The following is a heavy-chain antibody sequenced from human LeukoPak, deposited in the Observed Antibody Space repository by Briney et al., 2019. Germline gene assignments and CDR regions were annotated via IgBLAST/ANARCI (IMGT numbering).Heavy chain of an antibody. CDR2: IDQSGST. D-gene: IGHD3-22*01. V-gene: IGHV4-30-2*01. CDR3: ARAGYYYDSGGYSHDAFDI. Sequence: SETLSLTFSGSRGSISSGGYYWRWLRQPPGKGLGWVAYIDQSGSTYYNPSLKSRVTISVDTSKNQFALKLSSVTAADTAMYYCARAGYYYDSGGYSHDAFDIWGQGIMVTVSS. J-gene: IGHJ3*02. CDR1: RGSISSGGYY.